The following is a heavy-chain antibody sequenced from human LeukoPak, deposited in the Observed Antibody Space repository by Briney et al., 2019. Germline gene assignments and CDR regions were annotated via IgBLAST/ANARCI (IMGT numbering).Heavy chain of an antibody. D-gene: IGHD6-19*01. CDR1: GFTFSSYA. J-gene: IGHJ4*02. CDR3: ARVIVVAGTYFDY. CDR2: ISGSGGST. Sequence: LSGGSLRLSCAASGFTFSSYAMSWVRQAPGKGLEWVSHISGSGGSTYYADSVKGRFTISRDNSKNSLYLQMNSLRAEDTAVYYCARVIVVAGTYFDYWGQGTLVTVSS. V-gene: IGHV3-23*01.